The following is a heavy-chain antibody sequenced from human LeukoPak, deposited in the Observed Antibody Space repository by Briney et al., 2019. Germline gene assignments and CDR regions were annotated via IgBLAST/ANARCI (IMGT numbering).Heavy chain of an antibody. Sequence: GWXNAGNGNTKYSQKFQGRVTITRDTSASTAYMELSSLRSEDTAVYYCARVPVTRYSGSSYYFDYWGQGTLVTVSS. CDR2: XNAGNGNT. CDR3: ARVPVTRYSGSSYYFDY. V-gene: IGHV1-3*01. D-gene: IGHD1-26*01. J-gene: IGHJ4*02.